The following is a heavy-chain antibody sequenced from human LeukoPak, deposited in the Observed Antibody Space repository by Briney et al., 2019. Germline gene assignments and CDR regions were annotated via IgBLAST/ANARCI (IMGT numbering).Heavy chain of an antibody. CDR2: FNPEDGDT. V-gene: IGHV1-24*01. CDR1: GYTLSELS. J-gene: IGHJ4*02. CDR3: ATDLGYFDWLLTDS. Sequence: ASVKVPCKVSGYTLSELSMHWVRQAPGKGLEWMGGFNPEDGDTIYAQNFQGRLTMTEDTSTDTAYMELSSLRSEDTAVYYCATDLGYFDWLLTDSWGQGTLVTVSS. D-gene: IGHD3-9*01.